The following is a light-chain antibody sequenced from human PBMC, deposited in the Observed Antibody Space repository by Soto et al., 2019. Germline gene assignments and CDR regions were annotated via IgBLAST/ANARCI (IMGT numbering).Light chain of an antibody. CDR2: DVS. CDR3: SSYTSTNFVI. V-gene: IGLV2-14*01. CDR1: SGDIGDYKY. Sequence: QSALTQPASVSGSPGQSITISCTGSSGDIGDYKYVSWYKQHPGKDPKLMIYDVSNRPSGVSNRFSASKSGNTASLTISGLQAEDEADYYCSSYTSTNFVIFGGGTQLTVL. J-gene: IGLJ2*01.